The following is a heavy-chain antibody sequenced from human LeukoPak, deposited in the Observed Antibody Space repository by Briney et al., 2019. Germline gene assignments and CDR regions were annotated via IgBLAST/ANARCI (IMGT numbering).Heavy chain of an antibody. CDR1: GFTFSRYG. V-gene: IGHV3-30*18. CDR2: ISFDGINK. Sequence: PGGSLRLSCAASGFTFSRYGMHWVRQAPDKGLEWVAVISFDGINKYNADSVKGRFTISRDNSKNTLYLQMSSLRAEDTAVYYCAKGGGGPWDTVVTPPLGYWGQGTLVTVSS. CDR3: AKGGGGPWDTVVTPPLGY. J-gene: IGHJ4*02. D-gene: IGHD4-23*01.